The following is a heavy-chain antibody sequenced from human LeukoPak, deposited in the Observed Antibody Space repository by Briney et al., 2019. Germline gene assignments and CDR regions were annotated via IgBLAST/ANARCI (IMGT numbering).Heavy chain of an antibody. V-gene: IGHV4-59*01. D-gene: IGHD4-17*01. CDR1: GGSISNFY. Sequence: SETLSLTCNVSGGSISNFYWTWVRQPPGKGLEWIGYIYYSGSTSYNPSLKSRVTISVGTSKTQFSLKLTSVTAADTAVYYCARAPSTVRNWFDPWGQGTLVTVSS. J-gene: IGHJ5*02. CDR2: IYYSGST. CDR3: ARAPSTVRNWFDP.